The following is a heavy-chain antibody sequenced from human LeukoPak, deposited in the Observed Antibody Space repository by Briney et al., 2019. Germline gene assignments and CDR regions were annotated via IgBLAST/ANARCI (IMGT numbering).Heavy chain of an antibody. CDR3: ASGVDWNRPEY. CDR1: GGTFSSYA. CDR2: INPNSGGT. V-gene: IGHV1-2*02. Sequence: ASVEVSCKASGGTFSSYAISWVRQAPGQGLEWMGWINPNSGGTNYAQKFQGRVTMTRDTSISTAYMELSRLRSDDTAVYYCASGVDWNRPEYWGQGTLVTVSS. D-gene: IGHD3-9*01. J-gene: IGHJ4*02.